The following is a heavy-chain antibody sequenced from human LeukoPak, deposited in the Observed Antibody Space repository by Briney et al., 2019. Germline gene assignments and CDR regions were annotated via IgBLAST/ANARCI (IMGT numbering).Heavy chain of an antibody. CDR3: AGDREPRDSELDY. V-gene: IGHV3-33*01. Sequence: GRSLRLSCAASGFTFSSYGMHWVRQAPGKGLEWVAVIWFDGSNKYYAESVKGRFTISRDNSKNTLYLQMNSLRAEDTAVYYCAGDREPRDSELDYWGQGTLVAVSS. CDR1: GFTFSSYG. D-gene: IGHD1-26*01. CDR2: IWFDGSNK. J-gene: IGHJ4*02.